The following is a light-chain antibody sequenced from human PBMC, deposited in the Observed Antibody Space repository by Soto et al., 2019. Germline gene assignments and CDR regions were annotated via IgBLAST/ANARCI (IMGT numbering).Light chain of an antibody. CDR2: WSS. J-gene: IGKJ2*01. CDR1: QSVFYSSNNKNS. CDR3: QQYYSTPYT. V-gene: IGKV4-1*01. Sequence: DIVMTQSPDSLAVSLGERATINCKSSQSVFYSSNNKNSFSWYQQKPGQPPKLLIYWSSTRESGVPDRFSGSGFRTYFTLNTSSPHAEDVGVSYCQQYYSTPYTFGKGTKTEIK.